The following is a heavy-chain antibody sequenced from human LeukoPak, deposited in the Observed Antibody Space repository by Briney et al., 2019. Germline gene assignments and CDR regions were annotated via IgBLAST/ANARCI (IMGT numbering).Heavy chain of an antibody. CDR1: GGSISGYY. CDR3: ARAYGTIDY. CDR2: IYYGGST. V-gene: IGHV4-59*01. J-gene: IGHJ4*02. D-gene: IGHD2-8*01. Sequence: SETLSLTCTVSGGSISGYYWSWIRQPPGEGLEWLGYIYYGGSTNYNPSLKSRVTISLDTSKNQFSLRLSSVTAADTAIYYCARAYGTIDYWGQGTLVTVSS.